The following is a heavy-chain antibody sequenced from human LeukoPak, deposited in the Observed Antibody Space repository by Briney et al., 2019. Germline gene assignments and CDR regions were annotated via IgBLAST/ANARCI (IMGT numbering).Heavy chain of an antibody. J-gene: IGHJ6*02. D-gene: IGHD6-13*01. V-gene: IGHV3-30*03. Sequence: PGGSLRLSCAASGFTFSSYGMHWVRQAPGKGLEWVAVISYDGSNKYYADSVKGRFTISRDNSKNTLYLQMNSLRAEDTAVYYCARDLSPIAAAAAYYYYGMDVWGQGTTVTVSS. CDR2: ISYDGSNK. CDR1: GFTFSSYG. CDR3: ARDLSPIAAAAAYYYYGMDV.